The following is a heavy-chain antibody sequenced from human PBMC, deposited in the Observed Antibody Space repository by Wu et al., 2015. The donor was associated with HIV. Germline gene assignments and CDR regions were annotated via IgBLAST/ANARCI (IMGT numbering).Heavy chain of an antibody. J-gene: IGHJ4*02. D-gene: IGHD3-9*01. CDR3: ARVEVGDPYYDILTAPYYFDY. CDR2: INPNSGGT. CDR1: GYTFTNYY. V-gene: IGHV1-2*02. Sequence: QVQLVQSGAEVKKPGASVKVSCGTSGYTFTNYYMHWVRQAPGQGLEWMGWINPNSGGTNYAQKFQGRVTMTRDTSISTAYMELSRLRSDDTAVYYCARVEVGDPYYDILTAPYYFDYWGQGTLVTVSS.